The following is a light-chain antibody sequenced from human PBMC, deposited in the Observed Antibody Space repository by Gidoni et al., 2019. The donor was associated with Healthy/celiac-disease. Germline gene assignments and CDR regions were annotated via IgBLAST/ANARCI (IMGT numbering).Light chain of an antibody. V-gene: IGKV3-20*01. CDR2: GAS. Sequence: EMVLTQSPGTLSWSPGERATLSFRASQRVRSSTLAWYQQTPGQAPRLLIYGASSRATGIPARFSGSGSGTDFTLTISRLEPEDFAVYYCQQYGSSLSITFGQGTRLEIK. CDR3: QQYGSSLSIT. J-gene: IGKJ5*01. CDR1: QRVRSST.